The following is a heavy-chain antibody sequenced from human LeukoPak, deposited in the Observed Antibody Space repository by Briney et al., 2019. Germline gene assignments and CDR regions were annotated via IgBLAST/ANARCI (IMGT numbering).Heavy chain of an antibody. D-gene: IGHD3-9*01. CDR3: ARAATTGSHRTYYFDY. CDR2: IYYSGST. J-gene: IGHJ4*02. Sequence: PSETLSLTCTVSGGSISSYYWSWIRQPPGKGLEWIGYIYYSGSTNYNPSLKSRVAISIDTSKNQFSLKLSSVTAADTAVYYCARAATTGSHRTYYFDYWGQGTLVTVSS. V-gene: IGHV4-59*01. CDR1: GGSISSYY.